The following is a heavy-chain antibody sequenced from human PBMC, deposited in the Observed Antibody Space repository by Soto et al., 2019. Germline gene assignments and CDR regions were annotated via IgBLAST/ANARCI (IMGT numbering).Heavy chain of an antibody. V-gene: IGHV4-39*07. J-gene: IGHJ4*02. D-gene: IGHD3-22*01. CDR1: GGSISGSDYY. CDR3: ARDYDSSGPFDY. Sequence: SETLSLTCTVSGGSISGSDYYWGWIRQSPGRGLEWIGNIYYTGTTYYFPSLKGRVTISVDTSTSTVYMELSSLRSEDTAVYYCARDYDSSGPFDYWGQGTLVTVS. CDR2: IYYTGTT.